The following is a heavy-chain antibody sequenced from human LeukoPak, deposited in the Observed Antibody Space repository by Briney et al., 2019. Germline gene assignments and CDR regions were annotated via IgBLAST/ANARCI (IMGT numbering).Heavy chain of an antibody. J-gene: IGHJ6*02. CDR2: ISYDGSNK. V-gene: IGHV3-30*18. D-gene: IGHD4-17*01. CDR1: GFTFSSYG. CDR3: AKEATEVYGAHYYYGMDV. Sequence: GGSLRLSCAASGFTFSSYGMHWVRQAPGKGLEWVAVISYDGSNKYYADSVKGRFTISRDNSKNTLYLQMNSLRAEDTAVYYCAKEATEVYGAHYYYGMDVWGQGTTVTVSS.